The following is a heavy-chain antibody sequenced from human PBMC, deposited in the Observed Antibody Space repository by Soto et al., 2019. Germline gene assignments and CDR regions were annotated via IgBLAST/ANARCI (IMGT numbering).Heavy chain of an antibody. CDR2: VSGSGGAT. D-gene: IGHD5-12*01. CDR3: ARECVDTVTSITIPFDY. V-gene: IGHV3-23*01. CDR1: GFAFNTYA. Sequence: GGSLRLSCSASGFAFNTYAMSWVRQAPGRGLEWVSGVSGSGGATYYADSVKGRFSVSRDKSKKSLYLQMNSLRADDTAVYYCARECVDTVTSITIPFDYWGQGALVTVSS. J-gene: IGHJ4*02.